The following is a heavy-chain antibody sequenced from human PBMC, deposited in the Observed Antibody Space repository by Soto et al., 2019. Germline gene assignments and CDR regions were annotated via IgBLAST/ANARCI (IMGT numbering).Heavy chain of an antibody. CDR3: ARDLSGYDWYYFDY. CDR1: GFTFSDYY. V-gene: IGHV3-11*01. Sequence: VGSLRLSCAASGFTFSDYYMSWIRQAPGKGLEWVSYISSSGSTIYYADSVKSRFTISRDNAKNSLYLQMNSLRAEDTAVYYFARDLSGYDWYYFDYWGQGTLVTVSS. J-gene: IGHJ4*02. D-gene: IGHD5-12*01. CDR2: ISSSGSTI.